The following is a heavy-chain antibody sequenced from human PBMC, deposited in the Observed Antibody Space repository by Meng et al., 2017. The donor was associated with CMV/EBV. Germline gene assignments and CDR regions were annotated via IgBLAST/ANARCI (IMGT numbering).Heavy chain of an antibody. D-gene: IGHD2-15*01. CDR3: ASSLTYPDY. Sequence: QVQLQQWGAGLLTPSETLSLTCAVYGGSFSGYYWSWIRQPPGKGLEWIGEINHSGSTNYNPSLKSRVTISVDTSKNQFSLKPSSVTAADTAVYYCASSLTYPDYWGQGTLVTVSS. CDR2: INHSGST. V-gene: IGHV4-34*01. CDR1: GGSFSGYY. J-gene: IGHJ4*02.